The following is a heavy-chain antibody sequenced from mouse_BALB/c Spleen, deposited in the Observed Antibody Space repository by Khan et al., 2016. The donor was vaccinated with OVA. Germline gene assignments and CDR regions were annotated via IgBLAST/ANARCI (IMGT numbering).Heavy chain of an antibody. Sequence: VRLQQSGPELVKPGASVKISCKAFGYTFTDYNMDWVKQSHGKSLEWIGDITPNNGGTIYNQKFKGKATLTVDKSSSTAYMELRSLTSEDTAVYYCTRGGHGSPFDYWGQGTTLTVSS. V-gene: IGHV1-18*01. CDR1: GYTFTDYN. CDR2: ITPNNGGT. CDR3: TRGGHGSPFDY. D-gene: IGHD1-1*01. J-gene: IGHJ2*01.